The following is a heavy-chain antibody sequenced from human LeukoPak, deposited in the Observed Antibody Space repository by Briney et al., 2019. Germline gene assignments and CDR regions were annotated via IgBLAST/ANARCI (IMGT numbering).Heavy chain of an antibody. D-gene: IGHD6-13*01. V-gene: IGHV6-1*01. Sequence: SQTLSLTCAISGDTVSSNSAAWNWIRQSPSRGLEWLGRTYHRSKWYYDYAVSVKSRITINPDTSKNQFSLQLNSVTPEDTAVYYCARSSYSNSWYVDYWGQGTLVTVS. CDR1: GDTVSSNSAA. CDR3: ARSSYSNSWYVDY. J-gene: IGHJ4*02. CDR2: TYHRSKWYY.